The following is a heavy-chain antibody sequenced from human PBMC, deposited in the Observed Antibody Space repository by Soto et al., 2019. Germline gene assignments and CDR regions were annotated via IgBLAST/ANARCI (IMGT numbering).Heavy chain of an antibody. V-gene: IGHV3-48*02. CDR2: ISSSSSTI. D-gene: IGHD1-1*01. CDR1: GFTFSSYS. J-gene: IGHJ5*02. Sequence: GGSLRLSCAASGFTFSSYSMNWVRQAPGKGLEWVSYISSSSSTIYYADSVKGRFTISRDNAKNSLYLQMNSLRDEDTAVYYWASELAALNWFDPWGQGTLVTVS. CDR3: ASELAALNWFDP.